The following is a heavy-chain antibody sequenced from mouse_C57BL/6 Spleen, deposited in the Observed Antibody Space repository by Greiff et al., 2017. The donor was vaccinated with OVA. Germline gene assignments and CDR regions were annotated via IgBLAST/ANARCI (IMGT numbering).Heavy chain of an antibody. CDR1: GFTFSDYG. D-gene: IGHD4-1*01. Sequence: EVQVVESGGGLVKPGGSLKLSCAASGFTFSDYGMHWVRQAPEKGLEWVAYISRGSSTIYYADTVKGRFTISRDNAKNTLFLQMTSLRSEDTAMYYCARTGWYFDVWGTGTTVTVSS. V-gene: IGHV5-17*01. CDR3: ARTGWYFDV. CDR2: ISRGSSTI. J-gene: IGHJ1*03.